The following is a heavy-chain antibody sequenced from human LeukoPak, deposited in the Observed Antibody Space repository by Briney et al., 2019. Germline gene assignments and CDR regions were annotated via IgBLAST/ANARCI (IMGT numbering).Heavy chain of an antibody. V-gene: IGHV3-74*01. CDR2: INSDGSST. CDR1: GFTFSTYW. D-gene: IGHD6-13*01. CDR3: VRVEVAATATKPDY. J-gene: IGHJ4*02. Sequence: PGGSLRLSCAASGFTFSTYWMHWVRQAPGKGLVWVSRINSDGSSTTYADSVKGRFTTSRDNAKNTQYLQMSSLRVEDTAVYYCVRVEVAATATKPDYWGQGTLVTVSS.